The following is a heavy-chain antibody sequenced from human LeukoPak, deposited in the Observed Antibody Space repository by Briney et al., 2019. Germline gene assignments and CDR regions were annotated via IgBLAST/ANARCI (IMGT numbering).Heavy chain of an antibody. CDR3: ARTAPYYSGSYHGWFDP. Sequence: GASVKVSCKASGGTFSSYAIGWVRQAPGQGLEWMGGIIPIFGTANYAQKFQGRVTITTDESTSTAYMELSSLRSEDTAVYYCARTAPYYSGSYHGWFDPWGQGTLVTVSS. CDR2: IIPIFGTA. CDR1: GGTFSSYA. V-gene: IGHV1-69*05. J-gene: IGHJ5*02. D-gene: IGHD1-26*01.